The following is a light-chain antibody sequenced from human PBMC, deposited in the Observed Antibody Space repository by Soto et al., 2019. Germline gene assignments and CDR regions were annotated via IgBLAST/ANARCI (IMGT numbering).Light chain of an antibody. V-gene: IGLV1-51*01. CDR1: RSNIGAGYD. CDR2: DND. J-gene: IGLJ1*01. CDR3: GTWDTGLRAYV. Sequence: QSVLTQPPSVSGAPGQRVTISCTGSRSNIGAGYDVHWYQQLPGTAPKLLIYDNDQRPSGIPARFSGSKSATSATLDITGLQTGDEADYYCGTWDTGLRAYVLGTGTKVTVL.